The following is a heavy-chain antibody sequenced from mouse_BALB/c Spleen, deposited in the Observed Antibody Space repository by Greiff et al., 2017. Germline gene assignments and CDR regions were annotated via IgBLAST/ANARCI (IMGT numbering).Heavy chain of an antibody. CDR1: GFTFSDYY. J-gene: IGHJ4*01. V-gene: IGHV5-4*02. CDR2: ISDGGSYT. CDR3: ARYGKGAMDY. Sequence: EVQGVESGGGLVKPGGSLKLSCAASGFTFSDYYMYWVRQTPEKRLEWVATISDGGSYTYYPDSVKGRFTISRDNAKNNLYLQMSSLKSEDTAMYYCARYGKGAMDYWGQGTSVTVSS. D-gene: IGHD2-10*02.